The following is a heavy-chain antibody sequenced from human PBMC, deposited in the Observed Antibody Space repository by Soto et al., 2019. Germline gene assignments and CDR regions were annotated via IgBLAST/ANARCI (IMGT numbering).Heavy chain of an antibody. Sequence: SETLALAGTVTGDSISSRSYYGGWILQPPGKGLELIGSIYYSGITYNNPSLRSRVSMSIDTSKDQFSLKLKSVTAADTALYFCARQRTSVVTQAYFDVWGPGSLVTSPQ. CDR3: ARQRTSVVTQAYFDV. CDR1: GDSISSRSYY. D-gene: IGHD2-21*02. V-gene: IGHV4-39*01. CDR2: IYYSGIT. J-gene: IGHJ4*02.